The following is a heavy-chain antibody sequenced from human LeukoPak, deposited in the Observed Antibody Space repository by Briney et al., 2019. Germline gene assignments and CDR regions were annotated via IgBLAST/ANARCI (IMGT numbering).Heavy chain of an antibody. CDR1: GFTFSSYA. D-gene: IGHD3-16*02. CDR2: ISSNGGST. Sequence: GGSLRLSCSASGFTFSSYAVYWVRQAPGKGLEYVSAISSNGGSTYYADSVKGRFTISRDNSKNTLYLQMSSLRPEDTAVYYCVKTPLRLGELSPEYFQHWGQGTLVTVSS. V-gene: IGHV3-64D*09. CDR3: VKTPLRLGELSPEYFQH. J-gene: IGHJ1*01.